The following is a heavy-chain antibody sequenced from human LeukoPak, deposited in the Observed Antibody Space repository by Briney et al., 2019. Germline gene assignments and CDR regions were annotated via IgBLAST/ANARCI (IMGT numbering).Heavy chain of an antibody. CDR1: GFTFSSYW. CDR3: AREDSSGYYRVDAFDI. J-gene: IGHJ3*02. Sequence: PGGSLRLSCAASGFTFSSYWMSWVRQAPGKGVEWVANIKQDGSEKYYVDSVKGRFTISRDNAKNSLYLQMNSLRAEDTAVYYCAREDSSGYYRVDAFDIWGQGTMVTVSS. D-gene: IGHD3-22*01. CDR2: IKQDGSEK. V-gene: IGHV3-7*01.